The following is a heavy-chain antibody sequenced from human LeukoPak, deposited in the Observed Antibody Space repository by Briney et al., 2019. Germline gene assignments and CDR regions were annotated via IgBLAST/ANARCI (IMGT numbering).Heavy chain of an antibody. CDR2: IYYSGST. J-gene: IGHJ4*02. CDR3: ARFGELSGPHFDY. CDR1: GGCISSYY. Sequence: SETLSLTCTVSGGCISSYYWSWIRQPPGKGLEWIGYIYYSGSTNYNPSLKSRVTISVDTSKNQFSLKLSSVTAADTAVYYCARFGELSGPHFDYWGQGTLVTVSS. D-gene: IGHD3-10*01. V-gene: IGHV4-59*08.